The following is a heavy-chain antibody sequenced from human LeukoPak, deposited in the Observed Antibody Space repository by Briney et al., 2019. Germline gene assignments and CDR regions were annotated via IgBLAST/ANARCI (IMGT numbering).Heavy chain of an antibody. Sequence: SETLSLTCTVSGDSISNSNYYWGWIRQPPGKGLEWIGTIYYSGTTYYNPSLKSRVAISVDTSRNQFSLRLNSTTAADTAVYYCASRYSTGLHFDFWGQGTLVPVSS. CDR2: IYYSGTT. CDR1: GDSISNSNYY. J-gene: IGHJ4*02. V-gene: IGHV4-39*07. D-gene: IGHD2-8*02. CDR3: ASRYSTGLHFDF.